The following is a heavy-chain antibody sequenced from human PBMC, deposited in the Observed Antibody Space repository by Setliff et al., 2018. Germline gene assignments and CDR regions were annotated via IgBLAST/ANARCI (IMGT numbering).Heavy chain of an antibody. V-gene: IGHV4-61*09. J-gene: IGHJ6*03. CDR2: INRRGST. D-gene: IGHD6-19*01. CDR1: GGSVNSGYDN. CDR3: ARATSGWYSAYYYYMDV. Sequence: SETLSLTCTVSGGSVNSGYDNWNWLRQPAGKGLEWIGHINRRGSTNFTPSLNSRVTISLDTSKNQFSLNLTSVTAADTAVYYCARATSGWYSAYYYYMDVWGKGTTVTVSS.